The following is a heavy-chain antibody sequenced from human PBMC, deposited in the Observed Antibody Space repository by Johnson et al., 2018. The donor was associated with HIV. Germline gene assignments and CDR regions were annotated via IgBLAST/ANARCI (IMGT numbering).Heavy chain of an antibody. V-gene: IGHV3-30-3*01. J-gene: IGHJ3*02. D-gene: IGHD4-23*01. CDR3: AKVWTTVVTYDAFDI. CDR1: GFTFSSYA. Sequence: QMQLVESGGGVVQPGRSLRLSCAASGFTFSSYAMHWVRQAPGKGLEWVAVISYDGSNKYYADSVKGRFTISRDNSESTLYLQMNNVRAEDTAVYYCAKVWTTVVTYDAFDIWGQGTMVTVSS. CDR2: ISYDGSNK.